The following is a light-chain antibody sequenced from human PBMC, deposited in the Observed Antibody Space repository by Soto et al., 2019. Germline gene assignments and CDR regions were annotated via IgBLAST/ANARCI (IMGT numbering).Light chain of an antibody. CDR3: SSYTSISTLV. CDR2: EVS. CDR1: SSDVGSYNY. V-gene: IGLV2-14*01. Sequence: QSALTQPASVSGSPGQSITISCTGTSSDVGSYNYVSWYQQHPGKAPKLMIYEVSNRPSGVSNRFSGYKSGNTASLTISGSQAEDEANYYCSSYTSISTLVFGGGTQLTVL. J-gene: IGLJ3*02.